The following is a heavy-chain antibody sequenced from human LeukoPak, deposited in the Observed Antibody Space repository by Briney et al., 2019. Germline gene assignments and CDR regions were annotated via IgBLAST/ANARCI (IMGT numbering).Heavy chain of an antibody. J-gene: IGHJ5*02. CDR2: IYPGDSDT. CDR1: GYSFTSYW. CDR3: ARGVGSYYDSSGYYNWFDP. Sequence: GMSLKISCKGSGYSFTSYWIGWVRQMPGKGLEWMGIIYPGDSDTRYSPSFQGQVTISADKSISTAYLQWSSLKASDTAMYYCARGVGSYYDSSGYYNWFDPWGQGTLVTVSS. V-gene: IGHV5-51*01. D-gene: IGHD3-22*01.